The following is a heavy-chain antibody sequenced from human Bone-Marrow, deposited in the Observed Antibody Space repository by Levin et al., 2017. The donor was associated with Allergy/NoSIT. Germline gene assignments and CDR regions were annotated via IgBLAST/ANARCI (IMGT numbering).Heavy chain of an antibody. CDR2: IKSKSDGETK. Sequence: PGGSLRLSCAASGFTFNDAWMSWVRQAPGKGLEWVARIKSKSDGETKDYAAPVKGRFSISRDDSKHTLYLRMSSLKSEDTGVYYCFTSHLWGQGTVVNVSS. CDR1: GFTFNDAW. CDR3: FTSHL. J-gene: IGHJ3*01. V-gene: IGHV3-15*01.